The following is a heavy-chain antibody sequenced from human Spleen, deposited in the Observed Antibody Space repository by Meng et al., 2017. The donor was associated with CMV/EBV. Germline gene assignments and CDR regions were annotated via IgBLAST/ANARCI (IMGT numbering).Heavy chain of an antibody. CDR2: IRYDGTDK. CDR1: GYTFSDYY. CDR3: AKDKGTSGYWAFDI. D-gene: IGHD3-22*01. V-gene: IGHV3-30*02. J-gene: IGHJ3*02. Sequence: SCKASGYTFSDYYMHWVRQAPGKGLEWVAFIRYDGTDKYYADSVKGRFTISRDNSKNTLYLQMNSLRAGDTAVYYCAKDKGTSGYWAFDIWGQGTMVTVSS.